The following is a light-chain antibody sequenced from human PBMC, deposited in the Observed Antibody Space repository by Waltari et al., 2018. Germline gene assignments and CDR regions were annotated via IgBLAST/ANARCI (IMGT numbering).Light chain of an antibody. CDR2: EVS. V-gene: IGLV2-8*01. J-gene: IGLJ3*02. CDR1: NSDIGAYNY. CDR3: SSYAGSNGMV. Sequence: QSALTQPPSASGSPGQSVTISCTGTNSDIGAYNYVSWYQQYPGKAPRVVIYEVSQRPPGSPGRFSGSKSGNTASLTVSGLQAEDEAEYHCSSYAGSNGMVFGGGTKVTVL.